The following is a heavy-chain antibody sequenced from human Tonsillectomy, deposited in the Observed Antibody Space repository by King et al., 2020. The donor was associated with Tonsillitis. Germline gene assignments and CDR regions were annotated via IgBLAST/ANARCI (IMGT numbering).Heavy chain of an antibody. CDR1: GFTFSSYS. V-gene: IGHV3-21*01. CDR2: ISSSSSYI. J-gene: IGHJ4*02. Sequence: VQLVESGGGLAKPGGSLRLSCAASGFTFSSYSMNWVRQAPGKGLEWVSSISSSSSYIYYADSVKGRFTISRDNAKNSLYLQMNSLRAEDTAVYYCARGYGGWTPYYFDYWGQGTLVTVSS. CDR3: ARGYGGWTPYYFDY. D-gene: IGHD6-19*01.